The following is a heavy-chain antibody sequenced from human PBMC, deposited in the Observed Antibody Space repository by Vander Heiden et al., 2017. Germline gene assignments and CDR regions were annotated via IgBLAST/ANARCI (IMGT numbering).Heavy chain of an antibody. V-gene: IGHV3-23*01. D-gene: IGHD3-3*01. J-gene: IGHJ4*02. CDR2: ISGSGGST. CDR1: GFTFSSYA. CDR3: AKDGGDFWSEMSY. Sequence: EVQLLESGGGLVQHGGSRRLSGAAAGFTFSSYAMSWVRQAPGKGLEWVSAISGSGGSTYYADSVKGRFTISRDNSKNTLYLQMNSLRAEDTAVYYCAKDGGDFWSEMSYWGQGTLVTVSS.